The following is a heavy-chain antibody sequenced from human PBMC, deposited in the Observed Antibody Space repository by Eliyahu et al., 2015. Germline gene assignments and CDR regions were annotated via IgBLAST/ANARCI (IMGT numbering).Heavy chain of an antibody. D-gene: IGHD3-22*01. J-gene: IGHJ5*02. V-gene: IGHV1-69*08. CDR3: ARDSDSSGYYRKSNNWFDP. CDR2: IIPILGIA. CDR1: GGTFXXYT. Sequence: QVQLVQSGAEVKKPGSSVKVSCXASGGTFXXYTISWLRQAPGQGLEWMGRIIPILGIANYAQKFQGRVTITADKSTSTAYMELSSLRSEDTAVYYCARDSDSSGYYRKSNNWFDPWGQGTLVTVSS.